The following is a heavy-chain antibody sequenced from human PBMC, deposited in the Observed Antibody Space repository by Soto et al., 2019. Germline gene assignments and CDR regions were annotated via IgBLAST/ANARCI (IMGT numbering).Heavy chain of an antibody. V-gene: IGHV3-30*03. CDR2: RSYDGSSK. D-gene: IGHD6-13*01. Sequence: GGSLRLSCAASGFTISTYVMHWVRQAPGEGLEQVAVRSYDGSSKYYGDAVKGRFTISRDNSKNTLYLQMNSLRAEDTAVYYCARDLSTGAADYYFDYWGQGALVTVSS. CDR1: GFTISTYV. CDR3: ARDLSTGAADYYFDY. J-gene: IGHJ4*02.